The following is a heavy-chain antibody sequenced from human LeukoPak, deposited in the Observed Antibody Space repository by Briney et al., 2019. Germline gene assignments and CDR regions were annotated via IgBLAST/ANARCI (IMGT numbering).Heavy chain of an antibody. D-gene: IGHD3-3*01. CDR2: ISFSGST. CDR3: ARGDFCSKSNCYLRPMDV. Sequence: SETLSLTCTVAGGSISDYYWNWIRQPPGKGLGWIGSISFSGSTTYTPSLKSRVTMSVDTAKNQFSLKLRSVTAAGTAVYFCARGDFCSKSNCYLRPMDVWGKGTTVTVSS. J-gene: IGHJ6*03. V-gene: IGHV4-59*01. CDR1: GGSISDYY.